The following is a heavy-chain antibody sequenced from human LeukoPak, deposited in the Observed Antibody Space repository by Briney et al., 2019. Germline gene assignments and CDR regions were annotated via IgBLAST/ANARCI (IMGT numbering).Heavy chain of an antibody. J-gene: IGHJ6*03. D-gene: IGHD2-2*02. CDR1: GGSISSSSYY. Sequence: SETLSLTCTVSGGSISSSSYYWGWIRQPPGKGLEWIGSIYYSGSTYYNPSLKSRVTISVDTSKNQFSLKLSSVTAADTAVYYCASLVYCSSTSCYNYYYYYMDVRGKGTTVTVSS. CDR3: ASLVYCSSTSCYNYYYYYMDV. V-gene: IGHV4-39*01. CDR2: IYYSGST.